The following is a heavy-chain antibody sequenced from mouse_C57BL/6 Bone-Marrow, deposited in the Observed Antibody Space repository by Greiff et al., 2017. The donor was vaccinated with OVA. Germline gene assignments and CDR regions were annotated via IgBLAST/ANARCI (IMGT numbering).Heavy chain of an antibody. Sequence: EVQLQQSGPELVQPGASVKISCKASGYSFTGYYMNWVKQSPEKSLEWIGEINPSTGGTTYNQKFKAKATLTVDKSSSTAYMQLKSLTSEDSAVYYCARDWGFDYWGQGTTLTVSS. D-gene: IGHD4-1*01. CDR2: INPSTGGT. CDR1: GYSFTGYY. V-gene: IGHV1-42*01. CDR3: ARDWGFDY. J-gene: IGHJ2*01.